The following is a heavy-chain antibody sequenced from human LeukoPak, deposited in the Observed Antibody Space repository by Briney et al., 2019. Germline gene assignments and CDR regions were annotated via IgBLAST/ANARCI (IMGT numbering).Heavy chain of an antibody. D-gene: IGHD1-1*01. CDR2: IRNDGSDK. J-gene: IGHJ4*02. CDR1: RFTFRQYG. V-gene: IGHV3-30*02. CDR3: TKDSNWSCDY. Sequence: GSLRLSCAVSRFTFRQYGIHWTRQATGKGLEWVTFIRNDGSDKYYADSVKGRFTISRDNSKNTVFLQMNSPRAEDTAVYYCTKDSNWSCDYWGQGTLVSVSS.